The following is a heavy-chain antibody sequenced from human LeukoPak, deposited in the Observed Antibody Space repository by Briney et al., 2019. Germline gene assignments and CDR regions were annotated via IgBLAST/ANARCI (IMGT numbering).Heavy chain of an antibody. Sequence: ASVKVSCKASGYTFTAYYMHWVRQAPAQGLEWKGWMNLNSGGRNYAKKFEGRVTMTRDTSISTDYMELSRLRSDDTAVYYCARVGTYCGGDCYLRWFDPWGQGTLVTVSS. D-gene: IGHD2-21*02. CDR1: GYTFTAYY. V-gene: IGHV1-2*02. CDR2: MNLNSGGR. CDR3: ARVGTYCGGDCYLRWFDP. J-gene: IGHJ5*02.